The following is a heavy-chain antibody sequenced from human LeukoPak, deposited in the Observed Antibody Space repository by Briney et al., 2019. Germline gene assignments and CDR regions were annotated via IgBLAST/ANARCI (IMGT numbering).Heavy chain of an antibody. CDR3: AKHHSFDI. CDR1: GGSISDIY. V-gene: IGHV4-59*08. J-gene: IGHJ3*02. CDR2: VNHSGST. Sequence: PSETLSLTCTVSGGSISDIYWSWIQQFPGKGLEWIGYVNHSGSTKYNPSLKSRVTLSVDTSKNHLSLNLSSVTAADTAVYYCAKHHSFDIWGQGTLVTVSS.